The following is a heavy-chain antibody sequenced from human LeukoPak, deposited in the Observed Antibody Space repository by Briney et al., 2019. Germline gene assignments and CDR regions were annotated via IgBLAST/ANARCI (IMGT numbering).Heavy chain of an antibody. CDR3: ARGVRCSGGSCYYGMDV. CDR2: IYHSGST. D-gene: IGHD2-15*01. J-gene: IGHJ6*02. Sequence: SETLSLTCAVSGGSISRGGYSWSWIRQPPGKGPEWIGYIYHSGSTYYNPSLKSRVTISVDRSKNQFSLKLSSVTAADTAVYYCARGVRCSGGSCYYGMDVWGQGTTVTVSS. V-gene: IGHV4-30-2*01. CDR1: GGSISRGGYS.